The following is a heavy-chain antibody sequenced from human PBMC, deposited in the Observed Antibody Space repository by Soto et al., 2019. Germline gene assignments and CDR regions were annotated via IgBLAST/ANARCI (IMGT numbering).Heavy chain of an antibody. CDR2: IYYSGST. Sequence: QVQLQESGPGLVKPSATLSLTCTVSGGSISSYYWSWIRQPPGKGLEWIGYIYYSGSTNYNPSLKSRVTISVDTSKNQFSLKLSSVTAADTAVYYCARSYRRYCSGGSCYSYYYYYMDVWGKGTTVTVSS. CDR1: GGSISSYY. D-gene: IGHD2-15*01. CDR3: ARSYRRYCSGGSCYSYYYYYMDV. J-gene: IGHJ6*03. V-gene: IGHV4-59*01.